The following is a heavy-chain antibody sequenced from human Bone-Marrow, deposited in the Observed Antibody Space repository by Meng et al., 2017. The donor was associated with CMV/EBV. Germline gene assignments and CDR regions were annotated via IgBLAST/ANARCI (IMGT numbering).Heavy chain of an antibody. CDR1: GGSISSYY. J-gene: IGHJ6*02. D-gene: IGHD4-17*01. Sequence: SETLSLTCTVSGGSISSYYWGWIRQPPGKGLEWIGSIYYSGSTYYNPSLKSRVTISVDTSKNQFSLKLSSVTAADTAVYYCARENYGENIYYYYGMDVWGQGTTVTVSS. CDR2: IYYSGST. V-gene: IGHV4-39*07. CDR3: ARENYGENIYYYYGMDV.